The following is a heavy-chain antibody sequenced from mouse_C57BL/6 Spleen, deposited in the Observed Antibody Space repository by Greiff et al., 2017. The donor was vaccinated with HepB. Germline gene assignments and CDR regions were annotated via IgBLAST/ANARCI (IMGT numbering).Heavy chain of an antibody. CDR3: ARRGDYDVGYAMDY. CDR1: GYTFTSYW. Sequence: QVQLKQPGAELVKPGASVKLSCKASGYTFTSYWMHWVKQRPGQGLEWIGMIHPNSGSTNYNEKFKSKATLTVDKSSSTAYMQLSSLTSEDSAVYYCARRGDYDVGYAMDYWGQGTSVTVSS. V-gene: IGHV1-64*01. D-gene: IGHD2-4*01. CDR2: IHPNSGST. J-gene: IGHJ4*01.